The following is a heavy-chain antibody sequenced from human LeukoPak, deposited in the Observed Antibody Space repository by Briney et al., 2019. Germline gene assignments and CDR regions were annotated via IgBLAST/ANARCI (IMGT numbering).Heavy chain of an antibody. Sequence: GGSLRLSCAASGFIFSSYSMNWVRQAPGQGLEWVSYISSSSNAIYYADSVKGRFTISRDNAKNSLYLQMNSLSDEDTAVYYCAKDRGYGDYELDYWGQGTLVTVSS. J-gene: IGHJ4*02. CDR1: GFIFSSYS. CDR3: AKDRGYGDYELDY. D-gene: IGHD4-17*01. V-gene: IGHV3-48*02. CDR2: ISSSSNAI.